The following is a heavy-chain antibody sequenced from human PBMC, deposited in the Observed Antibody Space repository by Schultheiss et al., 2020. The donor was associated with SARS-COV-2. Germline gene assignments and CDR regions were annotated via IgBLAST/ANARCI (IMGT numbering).Heavy chain of an antibody. CDR3: ARRGPRSWPY. V-gene: IGHV4-39*07. CDR2: INHSGST. CDR1: GGSISSSSYY. D-gene: IGHD3-10*01. J-gene: IGHJ4*02. Sequence: SETLSLTCTVSGGSISSSSYYWSWIRQPPGKGLEWIGEINHSGSTNYNPSLKSRVTISVDTSKNQFSLKLSSVTAADTAVYYCARRGPRSWPYWGQGTLVTVSS.